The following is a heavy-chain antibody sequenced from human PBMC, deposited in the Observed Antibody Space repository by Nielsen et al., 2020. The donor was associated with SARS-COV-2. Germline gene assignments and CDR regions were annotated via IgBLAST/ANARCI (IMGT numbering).Heavy chain of an antibody. V-gene: IGHV4-30-4*01. J-gene: IGHJ4*02. CDR1: GGSIITGSHY. CDR2: IHYSGST. Sequence: SETLSLTCTVSGGSIITGSHYWNWIRQHPGKGLEWIGYIHYSGSTYYTPSLKSRVTMSVDTSKNQFSLKLPSVTAADTAVYYCASLPALNNYSDSWGQGTLVTVSS. CDR3: ASLPALNNYSDS. D-gene: IGHD2/OR15-2a*01.